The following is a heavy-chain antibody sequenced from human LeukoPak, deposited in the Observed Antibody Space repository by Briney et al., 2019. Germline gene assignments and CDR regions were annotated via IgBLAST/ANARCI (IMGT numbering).Heavy chain of an antibody. CDR1: GFTFSIYG. D-gene: IGHD1-26*01. CDR3: AKDGSYYYYYYMDV. J-gene: IGHJ6*03. Sequence: PGGSLRLSCAASGFTFSIYGMSWVRQAPGKGLEWVSAISVSGGSTYYADSVKGRFTISRDNSNSTLYLQMNSLRAEDTAVYYCAKDGSYYYYYYMDVWGKGTTVTISS. CDR2: ISVSGGST. V-gene: IGHV3-23*01.